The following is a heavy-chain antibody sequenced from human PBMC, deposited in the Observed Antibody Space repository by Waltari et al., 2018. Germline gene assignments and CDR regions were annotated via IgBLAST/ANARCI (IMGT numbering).Heavy chain of an antibody. CDR1: GGSISSHY. CDR2: IYYSGGN. D-gene: IGHD3-22*01. J-gene: IGHJ2*01. CDR3: ASATYYYDSSGYGRYFDL. Sequence: QVQLQESGPGLVKPSETLSLTCTVSGGSISSHYWSWIRQPPGKGLEWIGYIYYSGGNNYNPSLKSRVTISVDTSKNQFSLKLGSVTAADTAVYYCASATYYYDSSGYGRYFDLWGRGTLVTVSS. V-gene: IGHV4-59*11.